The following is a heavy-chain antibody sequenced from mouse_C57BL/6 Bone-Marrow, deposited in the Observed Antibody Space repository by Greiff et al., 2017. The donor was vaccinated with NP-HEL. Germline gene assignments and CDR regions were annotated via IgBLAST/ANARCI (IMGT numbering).Heavy chain of an antibody. Sequence: EVQLQQSGPELVKPGASVKIPCKASGYTFTDYNMDWVKQSPGKSLEWIGDINPNNGGTIYNQKFKGKATLTVDKSSSTAYMELRSLTSEDTAVYYCARRGDWYFDVWGTGTTVTVSS. J-gene: IGHJ1*03. CDR1: GYTFTDYN. V-gene: IGHV1-18*01. CDR3: ARRGDWYFDV. CDR2: INPNNGGT.